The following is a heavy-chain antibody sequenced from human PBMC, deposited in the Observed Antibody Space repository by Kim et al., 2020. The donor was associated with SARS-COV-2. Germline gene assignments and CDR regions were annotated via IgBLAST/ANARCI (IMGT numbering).Heavy chain of an antibody. Sequence: GGSLRLSCAASGFTFSSYSMNWVRQAPGKGLEWVSYISSSSSTIYYADSVKGRFTISRDNAKNSLYLQMNSLRDEDTAVYYCARGDYYDSSGYYYGMDVWGQGTTVTVSS. CDR2: ISSSSSTI. D-gene: IGHD3-22*01. CDR3: ARGDYYDSSGYYYGMDV. J-gene: IGHJ6*02. CDR1: GFTFSSYS. V-gene: IGHV3-48*02.